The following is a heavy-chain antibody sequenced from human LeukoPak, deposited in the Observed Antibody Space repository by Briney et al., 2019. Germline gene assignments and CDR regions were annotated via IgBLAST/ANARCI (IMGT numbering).Heavy chain of an antibody. Sequence: GGSLRLSCAASGXTFSEYWMSWVRQAPGEGLEWVANIKIDGSAKYYADSVKGRFTISRDNANNSLCLQMNSLRAEDTAVYYCAMSLYTCFDYWGQGTLVTVSS. CDR1: GXTFSEYW. V-gene: IGHV3-7*02. CDR3: AMSLYTCFDY. D-gene: IGHD1-14*01. CDR2: IKIDGSAK. J-gene: IGHJ4*02.